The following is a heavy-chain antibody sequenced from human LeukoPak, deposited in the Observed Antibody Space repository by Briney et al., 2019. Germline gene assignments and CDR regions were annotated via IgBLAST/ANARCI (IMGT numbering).Heavy chain of an antibody. CDR2: IIPILGIA. J-gene: IGHJ5*02. CDR3: ARVANDYGDYGGGWFDP. Sequence: SVKVSCKASGGTFSSYAISWVRQAPGQGLEWMGRIIPILGIANYAQKLQGRVTMTTDTSTSTAYMELRSLRSDDTAVYYCARVANDYGDYGGGWFDPWGQGTLVTVSS. CDR1: GGTFSSYA. D-gene: IGHD4-17*01. V-gene: IGHV1-69*04.